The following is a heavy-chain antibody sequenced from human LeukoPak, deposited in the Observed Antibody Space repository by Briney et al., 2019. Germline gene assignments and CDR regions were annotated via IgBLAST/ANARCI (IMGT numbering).Heavy chain of an antibody. CDR2: ISYDGSNK. J-gene: IGHJ3*02. D-gene: IGHD3-10*01. CDR3: AKNELLWFGEFDAFDI. CDR1: GFTFSSYG. Sequence: GGSLRLSCAASGFTFSSYGMHWVRQAPGKGLDWVVVISYDGSNKYYVDSVKGRFTISRDNSKNMLYLQTNSLRAEDTAVYYCAKNELLWFGEFDAFDIWGQGTMVTVSS. V-gene: IGHV3-30*18.